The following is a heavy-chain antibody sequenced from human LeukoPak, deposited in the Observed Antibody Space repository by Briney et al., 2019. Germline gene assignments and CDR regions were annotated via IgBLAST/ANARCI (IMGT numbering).Heavy chain of an antibody. CDR3: ATLPIGQQLVPHDY. J-gene: IGHJ4*02. CDR1: GYTLTELS. V-gene: IGHV1-24*01. Sequence: ASVKVSCKVSGYTLTELSMHWVRQAPGKGLEWMGGFDPEDGETIYAQKFQGRVTMTEDTSTDTAYMELSSLRSEDTAVYYCATLPIGQQLVPHDYWGQGTLVTVSS. D-gene: IGHD6-13*01. CDR2: FDPEDGET.